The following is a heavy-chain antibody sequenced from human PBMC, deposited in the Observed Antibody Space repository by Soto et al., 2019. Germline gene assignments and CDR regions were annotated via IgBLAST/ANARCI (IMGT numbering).Heavy chain of an antibody. D-gene: IGHD2-2*01. CDR3: AKADQGYCSSTSCQEDY. Sequence: PGGSLRLSCAASGFTFSSYGMHWVRQAPGKGLEWVAVISYDGSNKYYADSVKGRFTISRDNSKNTLYLQMNSLRAEDTAVYYCAKADQGYCSSTSCQEDYWGQGTLVTVSS. V-gene: IGHV3-30*18. CDR2: ISYDGSNK. J-gene: IGHJ4*02. CDR1: GFTFSSYG.